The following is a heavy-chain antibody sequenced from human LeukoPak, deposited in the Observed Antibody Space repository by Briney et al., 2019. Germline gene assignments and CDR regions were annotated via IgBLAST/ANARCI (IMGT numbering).Heavy chain of an antibody. CDR2: IWYDGSNK. CDR1: GFTFSSYG. Sequence: GGSLRLSCAASGFTFSSYGMHWVRQAPGKGLEWVAVIWYDGSNKYYADSVKGRFTISRDNSKNTPYLQMNSLRAEDTAVYYCARDSRNDFDFQHWGQGTLVTVSS. D-gene: IGHD2-21*02. CDR3: ARDSRNDFDFQH. J-gene: IGHJ1*01. V-gene: IGHV3-33*01.